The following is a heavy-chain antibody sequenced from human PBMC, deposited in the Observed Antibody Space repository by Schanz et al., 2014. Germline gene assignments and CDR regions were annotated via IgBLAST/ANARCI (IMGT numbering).Heavy chain of an antibody. V-gene: IGHV3-33*06. J-gene: IGHJ6*02. Sequence: GQLLESGGGLIQPGGSLRLSCAASGFTFSDHYMDWVRQAPGKGLEWVAVIWSDGSGKYYADSVKGRFTVFRDNSKRTLYLEINDPRAEDTAVYYCAKDSCSSTTCYGYGMDVWGQGSTVTVSS. CDR2: IWSDGSGK. CDR3: AKDSCSSTTCYGYGMDV. D-gene: IGHD2-2*01. CDR1: GFTFSDHY.